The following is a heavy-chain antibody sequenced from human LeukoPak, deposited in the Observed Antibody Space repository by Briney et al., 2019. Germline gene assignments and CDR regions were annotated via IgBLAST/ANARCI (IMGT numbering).Heavy chain of an antibody. V-gene: IGHV3-30-3*01. CDR3: ARASHDFHYYYYGMDV. D-gene: IGHD2/OR15-2a*01. J-gene: IGHJ6*02. Sequence: QPGRSLRLSCAASGFTFSSYAMHWVRQAPGKGLEWVAVISYDGSNKYYADSVKGRFTISRDNSKNTLYLQMNSLRAEDTAVYYCARASHDFHYYYYGMDVWGQGTTVTVSS. CDR1: GFTFSSYA. CDR2: ISYDGSNK.